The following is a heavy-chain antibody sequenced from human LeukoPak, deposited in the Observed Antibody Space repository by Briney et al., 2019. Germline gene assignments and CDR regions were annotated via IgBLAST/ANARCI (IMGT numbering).Heavy chain of an antibody. Sequence: SETLSLTCTVSGGSLSSSSSYWGWIRQPPGKGLEWIGSIYYSGSTYYNPSLKSRVTISVDTSKNQFSLKLSSVTAADTAVYYCARCRDDAFDIWGQGTVVTVSS. D-gene: IGHD3-10*01. CDR1: GGSLSSSSSY. J-gene: IGHJ3*02. CDR3: ARCRDDAFDI. CDR2: IYYSGST. V-gene: IGHV4-39*01.